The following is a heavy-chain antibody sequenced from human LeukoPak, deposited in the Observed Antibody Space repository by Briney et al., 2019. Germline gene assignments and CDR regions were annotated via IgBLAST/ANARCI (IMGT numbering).Heavy chain of an antibody. CDR1: GGTFSSYA. V-gene: IGHV1-69*04. D-gene: IGHD1-26*01. CDR2: IIPILGIA. Sequence: SVKVSCKVSGGTFSSYAISWVRQAPGQGLEWMGRIIPILGIANYAQKFQGRVTITADKSTSTAYMELSSLRSEGTAVYYCARHRYSGSYGLFDYWGQGTLVTVSS. J-gene: IGHJ4*02. CDR3: ARHRYSGSYGLFDY.